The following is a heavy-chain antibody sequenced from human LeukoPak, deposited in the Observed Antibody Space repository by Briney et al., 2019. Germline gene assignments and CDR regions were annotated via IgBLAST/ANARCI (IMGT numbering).Heavy chain of an antibody. CDR1: GYSISSGYY. CDR2: IYHSGST. Sequence: SETLSLTCTVSGYSISSGYYWGWIRQPPGKGLEWIGSIYHSGSTYYNPSLKSRVTISVDTSKNQFSLKLSSVTAADTAVYYCARDLGGSGSYYDYWGQGTLVTVSS. D-gene: IGHD3-10*01. V-gene: IGHV4-38-2*02. J-gene: IGHJ4*02. CDR3: ARDLGGSGSYYDY.